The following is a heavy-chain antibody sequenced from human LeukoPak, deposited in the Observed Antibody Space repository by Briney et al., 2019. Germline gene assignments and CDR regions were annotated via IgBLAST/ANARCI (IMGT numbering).Heavy chain of an antibody. CDR3: ARDSGYNSGWYGAFDI. CDR2: ISYDGSNK. J-gene: IGHJ3*02. Sequence: GGSLRLSCAASGFTFNSYAMHWVRQAPGKGLEWVAVISYDGSNKYYADSVKGRFTISRDNSKNTLYLQMNSLRADDTAVYYCARDSGYNSGWYGAFDIWGQGTMVTVSS. D-gene: IGHD6-19*01. CDR1: GFTFNSYA. V-gene: IGHV3-30*04.